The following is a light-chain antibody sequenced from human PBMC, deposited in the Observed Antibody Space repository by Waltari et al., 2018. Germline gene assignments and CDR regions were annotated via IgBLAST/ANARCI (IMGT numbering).Light chain of an antibody. Sequence: QSALTQPASVSGSPGQSITISCTGTRSDVGGYNYVPWYQQHPGKAPKLMIYEVSNRPSGVSNRFSGSKSGNTASLTISGLQAEDEADYYCSSYTSSFNWVFGGGTKLTVL. CDR1: RSDVGGYNY. CDR2: EVS. CDR3: SSYTSSFNWV. J-gene: IGLJ3*02. V-gene: IGLV2-14*01.